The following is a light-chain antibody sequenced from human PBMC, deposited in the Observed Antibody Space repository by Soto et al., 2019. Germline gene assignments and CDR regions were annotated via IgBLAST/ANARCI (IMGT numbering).Light chain of an antibody. CDR2: DVS. CDR1: SGDVGVYNY. V-gene: IGLV2-14*03. CDR3: SAYTTGNTRQIV. J-gene: IGLJ1*01. Sequence: ALTEPPSLSRSPGRTSTVSRTGTSGDVGVYNYVPWYQHHAGKAPKMKIFDVSNRHSGSSILFPGSKSGNTASLTISGLQPEDDGDYYCSAYTTGNTRQIVFGTGTKVTVL.